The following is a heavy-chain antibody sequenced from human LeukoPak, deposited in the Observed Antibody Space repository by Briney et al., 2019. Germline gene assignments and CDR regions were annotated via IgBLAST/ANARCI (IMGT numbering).Heavy chain of an antibody. CDR1: GASIYTSNFY. D-gene: IGHD3-10*01. CDR3: ARQGSMTRGGYWLDP. V-gene: IGHV4-39*01. J-gene: IGHJ5*02. Sequence: SETLSLTCTVSGASIYTSNFYWAWIRQPPGKGLESIGNIYYTGRTYSNASLNSRVTISVDTSKNQFSLKLTSVTAADTAVYYCARQGSMTRGGYWLDPWGQGTLVIVSS. CDR2: IYYTGRT.